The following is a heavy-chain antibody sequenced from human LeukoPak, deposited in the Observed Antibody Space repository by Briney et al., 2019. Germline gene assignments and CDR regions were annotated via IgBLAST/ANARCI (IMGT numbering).Heavy chain of an antibody. CDR2: INHSGRP. Sequence: SETLSLTCAIYGGSFSGYYWSWIRQPPGKGLEWIGEINHSGRPNYTPSLKSRVTISVDKSKNKVSLKLSSVTAADTAVYYCASAYYYDSSGNHYYFDYWGQGTLVTVSS. CDR3: ASAYYYDSSGNHYYFDY. J-gene: IGHJ4*02. D-gene: IGHD3-22*01. V-gene: IGHV4-34*01. CDR1: GGSFSGYY.